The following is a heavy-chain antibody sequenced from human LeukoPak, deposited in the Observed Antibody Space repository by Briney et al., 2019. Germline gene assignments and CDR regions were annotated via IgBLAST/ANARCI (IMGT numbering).Heavy chain of an antibody. CDR2: ISSSGSTI. CDR3: ARDRRFSFDY. CDR1: TFSSYE. Sequence: TFSSYERXWVRXXPXXXLXWVSYISSSGSTIYYADSVKGRFTISRDNAKNSLYLQMNSLRAEDTAVYYCARDRRFSFDYWGQGTLVTVSS. V-gene: IGHV3-48*03. J-gene: IGHJ4*02.